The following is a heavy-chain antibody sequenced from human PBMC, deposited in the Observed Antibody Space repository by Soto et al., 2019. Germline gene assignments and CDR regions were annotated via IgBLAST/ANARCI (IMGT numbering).Heavy chain of an antibody. V-gene: IGHV4-39*01. CDR2: VYYRGRS. D-gene: IGHD2-21*02. Sequence: SETLSLTCTVSGGSVTNSSYYWGWIRQSPGKGLEWIGSVYYRGRSYSKSSVKSRVTISVDTSKNRFSLSLNSVTASDTAVYFCVGQRSTVTNQAYFDEWDQGSLVPVPS. J-gene: IGHJ4*02. CDR1: GGSVTNSSYY. CDR3: VGQRSTVTNQAYFDE.